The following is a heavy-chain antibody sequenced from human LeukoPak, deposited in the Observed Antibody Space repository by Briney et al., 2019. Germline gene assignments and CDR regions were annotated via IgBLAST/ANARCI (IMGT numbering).Heavy chain of an antibody. J-gene: IGHJ3*02. V-gene: IGHV1-2*02. D-gene: IGHD6-13*01. CDR3: ARGETEETGTRPDAFDI. CDR2: INPHSGDT. CDR1: GYTFTGYY. Sequence: VASVKVSCKASGYTFTGYYMHWVRQAPGQGLEWMGCINPHSGDTKYAQKFQGRVTMTRDTSISTAYMELTRLRSDDSAVYYCARGETEETGTRPDAFDIWGQGTMVTVSS.